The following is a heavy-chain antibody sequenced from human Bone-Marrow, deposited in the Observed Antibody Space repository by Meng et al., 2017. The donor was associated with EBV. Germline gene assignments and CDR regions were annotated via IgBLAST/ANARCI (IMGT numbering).Heavy chain of an antibody. J-gene: IGHJ5*02. D-gene: IGHD3-22*01. CDR1: GYTFTYST. CDR3: ARAHDSSGYYPLT. V-gene: IGHV7-4-1*02. CDR2: INTNTGNP. Sequence: HVQLVRSGSELKKPGASVKVSCKASGYTFTYSTMNWVRQAPGQGLEWLGWINTNTGNPTYAQGFTGRFVFSLDTSVSTAYLQISSLKAEDTAVYYCARAHDSSGYYPLTWGQGTLVTVSS.